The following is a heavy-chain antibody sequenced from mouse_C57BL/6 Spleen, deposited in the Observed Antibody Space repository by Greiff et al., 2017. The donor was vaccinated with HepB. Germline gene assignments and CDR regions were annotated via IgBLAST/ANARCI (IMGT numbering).Heavy chain of an antibody. Sequence: VQLQQSGPELVKPGASVKISCKASGYAFSSSWMNWVKQRPGKGLEWIGRIYPGDGDTNYNGKFKGTATLTADKSSSTAYMQLSSLTSEDSAVYFCARCDYGSIYWYFDVWGTGTTVTVSS. V-gene: IGHV1-82*01. D-gene: IGHD1-1*01. CDR1: GYAFSSSW. J-gene: IGHJ1*03. CDR2: IYPGDGDT. CDR3: ARCDYGSIYWYFDV.